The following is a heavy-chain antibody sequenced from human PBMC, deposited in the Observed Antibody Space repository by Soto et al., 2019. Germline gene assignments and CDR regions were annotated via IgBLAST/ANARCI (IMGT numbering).Heavy chain of an antibody. CDR3: ARETNPYSSSSHAFDI. J-gene: IGHJ3*02. D-gene: IGHD6-6*01. Sequence: GGSLRLSCAASGITFSSYSMNWVRQAPGKGLEWVSSISSTGTYIDYADSVKGRFTISRDNAKNSLFLQMDSLRAEDAALYYCARETNPYSSSSHAFDIWGQGTLVTVSS. CDR1: GITFSSYS. V-gene: IGHV3-21*01. CDR2: ISSTGTYI.